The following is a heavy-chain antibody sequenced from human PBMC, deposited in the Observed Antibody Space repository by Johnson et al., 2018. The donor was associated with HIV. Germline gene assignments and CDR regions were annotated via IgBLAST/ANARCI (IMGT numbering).Heavy chain of an antibody. Sequence: VQLVESGGGLVQPGGSLRLSCAASGFTFSSYWMSWVRQAPGKGLEWVANIKQDGSEKYYVDSVTGRFTISRDNAKNSLYLQMNSLRAEDTAVYYCARDRKYQLLLKLSSADAFDIWGQGTMVTVSS. CDR1: GFTFSSYW. CDR3: ARDRKYQLLLKLSSADAFDI. V-gene: IGHV3-7*03. J-gene: IGHJ3*02. D-gene: IGHD2-2*01. CDR2: IKQDGSEK.